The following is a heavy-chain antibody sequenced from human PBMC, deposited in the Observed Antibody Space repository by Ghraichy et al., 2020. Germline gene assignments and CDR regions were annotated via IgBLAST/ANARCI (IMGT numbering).Heavy chain of an antibody. CDR2: ISWNSGSI. J-gene: IGHJ4*02. V-gene: IGHV3-9*01. D-gene: IGHD3-3*01. Sequence: SLRLSCAASGFTFDDYAMHWVRQAPGKGLEWVSGISWNSGSIGYADSVKGRFTISRDNAKNSLYLQMNSLRAEDTALYYCAAMGPYDFWSGYLRNYWGQGTLVTVSS. CDR1: GFTFDDYA. CDR3: AAMGPYDFWSGYLRNY.